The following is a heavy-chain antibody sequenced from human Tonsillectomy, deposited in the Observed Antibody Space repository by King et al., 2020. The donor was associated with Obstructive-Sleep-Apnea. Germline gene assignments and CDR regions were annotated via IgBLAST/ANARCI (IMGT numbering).Heavy chain of an antibody. V-gene: IGHV3-11*01. Sequence: VQLVESGGGLVKPGGSLRLSCAASQFSFSDYYMTWIRQAPGKGLEWVAYISASGSTTYYADSVRGRFTISRDNAKKSLSLQMNSLRAEDTAVYYCARDGGLITYGYLDLWGRGTPVTVSS. CDR2: ISASGSTT. J-gene: IGHJ2*01. D-gene: IGHD3-16*01. CDR3: ARDGGLITYGYLDL. CDR1: QFSFSDYY.